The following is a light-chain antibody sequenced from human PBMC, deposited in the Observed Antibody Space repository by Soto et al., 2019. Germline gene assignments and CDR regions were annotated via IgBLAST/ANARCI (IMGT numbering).Light chain of an antibody. CDR2: GAS. CDR3: QQVNSYPLT. Sequence: DIQLTQSPSSLSASVGDRVTITCRASQGVSSYVDWYQQKPGKPPKLLIYGASTLQSGVPSRFSGGASGTEFTLTITSLQPEDFATYYCQQVNSYPLTFGQGTRLEI. J-gene: IGKJ5*01. V-gene: IGKV1-9*01. CDR1: QGVSSY.